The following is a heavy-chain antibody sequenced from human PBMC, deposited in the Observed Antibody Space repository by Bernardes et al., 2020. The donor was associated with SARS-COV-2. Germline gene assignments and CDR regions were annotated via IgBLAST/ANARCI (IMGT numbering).Heavy chain of an antibody. CDR3: AKDTRYFEGTSES. CDR1: GFTFTTYA. CDR2: ISGSGGTT. V-gene: IGHV3-23*01. J-gene: IGHJ5*02. D-gene: IGHD3-9*01. Sequence: GGSLRLSCAASGFTFTTYAMSWVRQAPGKGLEWVSGISGSGGTTYYADSVKGRFTISRDNSKNTLYLQMNSLRAEDTAVYFCAKDTRYFEGTSESWGQGTLVTVSS.